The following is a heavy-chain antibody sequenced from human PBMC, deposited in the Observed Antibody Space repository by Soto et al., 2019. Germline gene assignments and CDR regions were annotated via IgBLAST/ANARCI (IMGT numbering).Heavy chain of an antibody. CDR3: ARDPSTINKLIGVWFDP. V-gene: IGHV1-69*13. CDR1: GDTFGRFT. J-gene: IGHJ5*02. D-gene: IGHD4-4*01. Sequence: GASVKVSCKASGDTFGRFTINWVRQAPGQGLEWMGGIKPISDITNYARRFQGRVTFTADASTSTVYLELSSLRSEDTAMYYCARDPSTINKLIGVWFDPWGQGTLVTVPQ. CDR2: IKPISDIT.